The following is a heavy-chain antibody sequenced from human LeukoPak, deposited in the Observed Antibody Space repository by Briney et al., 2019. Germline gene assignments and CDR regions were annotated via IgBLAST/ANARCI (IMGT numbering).Heavy chain of an antibody. CDR2: ISDSGGST. Sequence: PGGSLRLSCAASGFTFSSYAMSWVRQAPGKGLEWVSAISDSGGSTYYADSVKGRFTISRDNSKNTLYLQMNSLRAEDTAVYYCAKVITMIRGAIYGMDVWGQGTTVTVSS. CDR1: GFTFSSYA. D-gene: IGHD3-10*01. V-gene: IGHV3-23*01. CDR3: AKVITMIRGAIYGMDV. J-gene: IGHJ6*02.